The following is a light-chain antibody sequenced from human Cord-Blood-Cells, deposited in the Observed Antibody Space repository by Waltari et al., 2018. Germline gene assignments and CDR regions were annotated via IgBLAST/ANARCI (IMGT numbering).Light chain of an antibody. V-gene: IGLV2-23*02. CDR2: EVS. CDR3: CSYAGSSTFWV. CDR1: SSDVGSYNL. J-gene: IGLJ3*02. Sequence: QSALTQPASVSGSPGPSITIPCTGPSSDVGSYNLFSWYQQHPGKAPKLMIYEVSKRPSGVSNRFSGSKSGNTASLTISGLQAEDEADYYCCSYAGSSTFWVFGGGTKLTVL.